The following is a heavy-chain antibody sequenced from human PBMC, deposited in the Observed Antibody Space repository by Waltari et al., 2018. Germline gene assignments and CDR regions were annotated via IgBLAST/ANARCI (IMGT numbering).Heavy chain of an antibody. V-gene: IGHV1-8*03. CDR2: MNPNSGNT. J-gene: IGHJ5*02. CDR1: GYTFTSYD. D-gene: IGHD6-19*01. CDR3: ARGMAGTDWFDP. Sequence: QVQLVQSGAEVKKPGASVKVSCKASGYTFTSYDINWVRQATGQGLAWMGWMNPNSGNTGYEKKYQGRVTSTRNTSISTAYMELSSRRSEDTAVYYCARGMAGTDWFDPWGQGTLVTVSS.